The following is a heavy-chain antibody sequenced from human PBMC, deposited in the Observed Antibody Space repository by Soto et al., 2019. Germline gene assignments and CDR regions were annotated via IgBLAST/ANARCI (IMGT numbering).Heavy chain of an antibody. CDR2: ISYDGSNK. D-gene: IGHD6-13*01. J-gene: IGHJ4*02. CDR3: AKYKGSSLSY. CDR1: GFTFSTYC. V-gene: IGHV3-30*18. Sequence: QVQLVESGGGVVQPGRSLRLSCAASGFTFSTYCMHWVRQAPGKGLEWVAVISYDGSNKYYADSVKGRFTISRDNSKNTLYLQMNSLRAADTAVYYCAKYKGSSLSYWGQGTLVTVSS.